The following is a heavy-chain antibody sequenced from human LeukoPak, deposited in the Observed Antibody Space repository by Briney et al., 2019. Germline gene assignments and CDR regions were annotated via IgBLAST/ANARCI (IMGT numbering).Heavy chain of an antibody. J-gene: IGHJ4*02. CDR3: ARRSPGTHGLDY. Sequence: PGGSLRLSCVASGFTFSSYGMHWVRQAPGKGLEWVAVIWSDGSEKYYADSVKGRFIISRDNSKNTLYLQMNSLSADDTAVYFCARRSPGTHGLDYWGQGTLVPVSS. V-gene: IGHV3-33*01. CDR2: IWSDGSEK. CDR1: GFTFSSYG. D-gene: IGHD3-10*01.